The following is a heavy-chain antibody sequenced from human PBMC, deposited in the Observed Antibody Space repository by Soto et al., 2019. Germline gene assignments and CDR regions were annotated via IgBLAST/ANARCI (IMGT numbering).Heavy chain of an antibody. CDR1: GDSVSSIKTA. V-gene: IGHV6-1*01. J-gene: IGHJ4*02. Sequence: SQTLSLTCAISGDSVSSIKTAWNWIRQSPSRGLEWLGRTYYRSKWYNDYAVPVKSRITINPDTSKNQFSLQLNSVTPEDTAVYFCARAGTTFFGLVHHFDYWGQGTLVTVSS. CDR3: ARAGTTFFGLVHHFDY. CDR2: TYYRSKWYN. D-gene: IGHD3-3*01.